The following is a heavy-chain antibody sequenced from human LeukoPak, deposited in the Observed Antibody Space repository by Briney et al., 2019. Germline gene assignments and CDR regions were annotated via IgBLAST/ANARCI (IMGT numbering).Heavy chain of an antibody. CDR3: ARGRLSYKWFDP. V-gene: IGHV3-48*02. J-gene: IGHJ5*02. Sequence: PGGSLRLSCVASGFTFSTYSMNWVRQAPGKGLEWVSYITSGSSTVYYADSVKGRFTISRDNAKNSLYLQMNSLRDEDTAVYYCARGRLSYKWFDPWGQGNLVTVSS. CDR1: GFTFSTYS. D-gene: IGHD3-16*02. CDR2: ITSGSSTV.